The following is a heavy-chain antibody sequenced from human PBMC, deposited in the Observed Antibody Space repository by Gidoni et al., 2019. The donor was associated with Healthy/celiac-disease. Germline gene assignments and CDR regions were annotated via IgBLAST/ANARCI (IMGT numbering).Heavy chain of an antibody. J-gene: IGHJ4*02. CDR1: GFTFSTYW. CDR2: INSDGSST. V-gene: IGHV3-74*01. Sequence: EVQLVESGGGLVQPGGSLRLSCAASGFTFSTYWMHWVRQAPGKGLVWVSRINSDGSSTSYADSVKGRFTISRDNAKNTLYLQMNSLRAEDTAVYYCARVGIEYSSSSSPFDYWGQGTLVTVSS. CDR3: ARVGIEYSSSSSPFDY. D-gene: IGHD6-6*01.